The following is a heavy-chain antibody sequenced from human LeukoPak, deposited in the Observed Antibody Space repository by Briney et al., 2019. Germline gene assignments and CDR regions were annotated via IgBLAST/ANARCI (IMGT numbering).Heavy chain of an antibody. CDR1: GFTFSSYW. V-gene: IGHV3-74*01. Sequence: PGGSLRLSCAASGFTFSSYWMHWVRQAPGKGLVWVSRINSDGSSTSYADSVKGRFTISRDNAKKMLYLQMNGLRVDDTAVYYCTRAPYHGDYVSWAWGQGTLVTVSS. CDR3: TRAPYHGDYVSWA. CDR2: INSDGSST. D-gene: IGHD4-17*01. J-gene: IGHJ4*02.